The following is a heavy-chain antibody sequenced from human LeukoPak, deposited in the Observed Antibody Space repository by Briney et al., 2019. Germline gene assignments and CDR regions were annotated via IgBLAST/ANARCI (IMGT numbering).Heavy chain of an antibody. CDR1: GGSISSGDYY. CDR3: ARGKYYYDSSGYYY. J-gene: IGHJ4*02. D-gene: IGHD3-22*01. V-gene: IGHV4-30-4*08. CDR2: IYYSGST. Sequence: SETLSLTCTVSGGSISSGDYYWSWIRQPPGKGLEWIGYIYYSGSTYYNPSLKSRVTMSVDTSKNQFSLKLSSVTAADTALYYCARGKYYYDSSGYYYWGQGTLVTVSS.